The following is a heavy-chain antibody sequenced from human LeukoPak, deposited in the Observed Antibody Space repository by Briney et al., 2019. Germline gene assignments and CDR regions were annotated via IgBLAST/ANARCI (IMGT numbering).Heavy chain of an antibody. CDR1: GHSFTTYD. J-gene: IGHJ4*02. CDR3: ARERPDARYSGYECFDY. V-gene: IGHV1-8*01. Sequence: GASVKVSCKTSGHSFTTYDFSWVRQATGQGLEWMGWMNPHNGRSGFAQKFRGRVTLTRNTSASTAYMELSSLRSEDTAVYYCARERPDARYSGYECFDYWGQGTLVTVSS. D-gene: IGHD5-12*01. CDR2: MNPHNGRS.